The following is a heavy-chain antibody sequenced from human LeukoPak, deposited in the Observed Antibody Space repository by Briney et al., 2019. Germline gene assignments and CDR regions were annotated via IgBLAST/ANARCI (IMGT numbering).Heavy chain of an antibody. J-gene: IGHJ4*02. CDR3: ARIVTFDY. Sequence: PGGSLRLSCAASGFTLSSYSMTWVRQAPGKGLEWVSYISSSSSTIYYADSVKGRFTIYRDNAKNSLYLQMNSLRAEDTAVYYCARIVTFDYWGQGTLVTVSS. D-gene: IGHD2-21*02. CDR2: ISSSSSTI. V-gene: IGHV3-48*01. CDR1: GFTLSSYS.